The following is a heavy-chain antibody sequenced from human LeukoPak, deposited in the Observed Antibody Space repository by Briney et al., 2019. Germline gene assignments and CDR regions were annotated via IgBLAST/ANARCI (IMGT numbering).Heavy chain of an antibody. V-gene: IGHV4-31*03. D-gene: IGHD4-17*01. J-gene: IGHJ4*02. CDR1: GGSISSGGYY. CDR2: IYYSGST. CDR3: AREYGDYVDY. Sequence: SETLSLTCTVSGGSISSGGYYWRWIRQHPGKGLEWIGYIYYSGSTYYNPSLKSRVTISVDTSKNQFSLKLSSVTAADTAVYYCAREYGDYVDYWGQGTLVTVSS.